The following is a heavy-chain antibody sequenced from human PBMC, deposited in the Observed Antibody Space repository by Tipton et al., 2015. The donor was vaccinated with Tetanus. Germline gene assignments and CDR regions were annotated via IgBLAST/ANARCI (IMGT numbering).Heavy chain of an antibody. D-gene: IGHD3-22*01. Sequence: TLSLTCGVSGASFSGSYWSWIRQPPGKGLEWVGEVRPGGSPYYNPSLKSRATIAVDTSKNHFSLNLTSVTAADTAVYYCARATPSGSYFVRYYSMDVWGQGTTVTVSS. J-gene: IGHJ6*02. CDR2: VRPGGSP. CDR1: GASFSGSY. V-gene: IGHV4-34*01. CDR3: ARATPSGSYFVRYYSMDV.